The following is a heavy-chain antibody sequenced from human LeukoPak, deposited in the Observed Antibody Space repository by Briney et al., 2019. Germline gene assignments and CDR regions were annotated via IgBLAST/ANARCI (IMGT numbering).Heavy chain of an antibody. D-gene: IGHD3-3*01. Sequence: SETLSLTCTVSGGSISSHYWSWIRQPPGKGLEWIGYIYYSGSTNYNPSLKSRVTISVDTYKNQFSLKLSSVSAADTAVYYCARDGGTDTYYDFWSGYHWYYMDVWGKGTTVTVSS. V-gene: IGHV4-59*11. CDR2: IYYSGST. J-gene: IGHJ6*03. CDR1: GGSISSHY. CDR3: ARDGGTDTYYDFWSGYHWYYMDV.